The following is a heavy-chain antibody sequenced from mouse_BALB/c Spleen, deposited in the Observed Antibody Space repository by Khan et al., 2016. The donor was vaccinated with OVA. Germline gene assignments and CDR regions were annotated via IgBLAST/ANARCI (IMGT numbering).Heavy chain of an antibody. CDR3: AMTARIKY. V-gene: IGHV3-2*02. D-gene: IGHD3-3*01. J-gene: IGHJ2*01. CDR1: GYSITSGYG. Sequence: VQLKESGPGLVKPSQSLSLTCTVTGYSITSGYGWNWIRQFPGNKLEWMGYISYSDSTNYKPSLKSRISITRDTSKNQFFLQLNSVTTEDTATFYCAMTARIKYWGQGTTLTVSS. CDR2: ISYSDST.